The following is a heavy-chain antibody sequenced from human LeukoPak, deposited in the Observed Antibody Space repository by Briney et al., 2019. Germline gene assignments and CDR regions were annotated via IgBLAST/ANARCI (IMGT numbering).Heavy chain of an antibody. CDR2: FDPEDGET. J-gene: IGHJ4*02. D-gene: IGHD6-13*01. V-gene: IGHV1-24*01. CDR1: GYTLTELS. Sequence: ASVKVSCKVSGYTLTELSMHWVRQAPGKGLEWMGGFDPEDGETIYAQKFQGRVTMTEDTSTDTAYMELSSLRSEDTAVYYGRIAAAGNIDYWGQGTLVTVSS. CDR3: RIAAAGNIDY.